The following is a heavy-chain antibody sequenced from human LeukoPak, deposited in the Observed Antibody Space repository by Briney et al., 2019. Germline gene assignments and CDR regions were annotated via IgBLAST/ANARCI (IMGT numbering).Heavy chain of an antibody. J-gene: IGHJ4*02. CDR2: ISSSSTYI. D-gene: IGHD3-22*01. CDR3: ARDTDYYDSSGYYPTFDY. V-gene: IGHV3-21*01. Sequence: GSLRLSCAASGFTFSSYAMNWVRQAPGKGLEWVSSISSSSTYIYYVDSVKGRFTISRDSAKNSPYLQMNSLRAEDTAVYYCARDTDYYDSSGYYPTFDYWGQGTLVTVSS. CDR1: GFTFSSYA.